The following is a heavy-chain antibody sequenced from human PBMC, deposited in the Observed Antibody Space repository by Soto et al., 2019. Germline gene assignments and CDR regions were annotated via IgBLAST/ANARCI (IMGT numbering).Heavy chain of an antibody. Sequence: GGSLKLSCAAGRFTFRSYCMHRVAQALGKGLEWVAVIWYDGSNKYYADSGKGRFTISRDNSKNTLYLQMNSLRADDTVVYYCAREVGTSMSAFDSWGQGTMVTVSS. CDR1: RFTFRSYC. CDR2: IWYDGSNK. CDR3: AREVGTSMSAFDS. V-gene: IGHV3-33*01. J-gene: IGHJ3*02. D-gene: IGHD1-1*01.